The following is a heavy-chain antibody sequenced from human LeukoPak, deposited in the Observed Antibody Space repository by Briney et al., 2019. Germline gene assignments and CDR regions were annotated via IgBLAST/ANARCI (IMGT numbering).Heavy chain of an antibody. D-gene: IGHD3-10*02. CDR3: AELGITMIGGV. CDR2: ISSSSSYI. J-gene: IGHJ6*04. CDR1: GFTFSSYS. V-gene: IGHV3-21*01. Sequence: GGSLRLSCAASGFTFSSYSINWVRQAPGKGLEWVSSISSSSSYIYYADSVKGRFTISRDNAKNSLYLQMNSLRAEDTAVYYCAELGITMIGGVWGKGTTVTISS.